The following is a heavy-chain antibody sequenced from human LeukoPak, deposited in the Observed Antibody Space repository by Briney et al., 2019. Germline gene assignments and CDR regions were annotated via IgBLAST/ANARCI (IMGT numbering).Heavy chain of an antibody. CDR3: GRGNFPHCSGDCFDS. V-gene: IGHV3-33*01. Sequence: GGSLRLSCAASGFTFNNYGMHWVRQAPGKGLEWVAVIWFDGSDTRYADSVKGRFTISRDDSKNTMHLQMNSLRVEDTAVYYCGRGNFPHCSGDCFDSWGQGTLVTVSS. CDR1: GFTFNNYG. CDR2: IWFDGSDT. J-gene: IGHJ4*02. D-gene: IGHD2-21*02.